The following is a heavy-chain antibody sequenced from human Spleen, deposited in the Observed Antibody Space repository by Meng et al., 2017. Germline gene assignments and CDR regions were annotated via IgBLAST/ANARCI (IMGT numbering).Heavy chain of an antibody. CDR3: AASGDSYGVEHFHH. J-gene: IGHJ1*01. CDR1: GCSISSTNW. CDR2: IYHSGST. D-gene: IGHD5-18*01. V-gene: IGHV4-4*02. Sequence: LREAGTGLVKPSGPQPLPSSVAGCSISSTNWWSWVRQAPGKGLEWIGEIYHSGSTNYTPSLKSRLTISIDTSKNQFSLNLNSVTAADTAVYYCAASGDSYGVEHFHHWGQGTLVTVSS.